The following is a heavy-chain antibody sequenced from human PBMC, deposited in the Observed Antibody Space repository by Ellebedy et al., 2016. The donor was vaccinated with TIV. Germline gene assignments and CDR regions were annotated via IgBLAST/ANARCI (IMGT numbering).Heavy chain of an antibody. D-gene: IGHD5-18*01. Sequence: MPSETLSLTCSVSGGSMTSYYWSWIRQPPGKGLEWIGNIFDRRTTNYNPSLRGRVTISVDTTKNQVSLKLSSVTAADTAKYFCARALRSYGYGGYYYYALDVWGQGTTVTVSS. J-gene: IGHJ6*02. CDR1: GGSMTSYY. CDR2: IFDRRTT. CDR3: ARALRSYGYGGYYYYALDV. V-gene: IGHV4-59*01.